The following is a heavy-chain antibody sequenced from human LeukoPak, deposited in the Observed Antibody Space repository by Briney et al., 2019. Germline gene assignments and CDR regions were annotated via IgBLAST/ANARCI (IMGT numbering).Heavy chain of an antibody. J-gene: IGHJ4*02. CDR1: GFSVTSNH. CDR2: IYTGGTT. CDR3: ARDSSSYYFDY. V-gene: IGHV3-66*01. Sequence: GRSLRLSCAASGFSVTSNHMNWVRQAPGKGLEWVSIIYTGGTTHYADSLNDRFTISRDDSINTLYLQMNSLRAEDTAVYYCARDSSSYYFDYWGQGTLVTVSS. D-gene: IGHD6-6*01.